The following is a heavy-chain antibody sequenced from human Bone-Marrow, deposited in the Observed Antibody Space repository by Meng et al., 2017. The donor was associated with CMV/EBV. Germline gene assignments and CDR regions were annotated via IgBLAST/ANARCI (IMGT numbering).Heavy chain of an antibody. Sequence: GESLKISCAASGFTFKNYGMHWVRQAPGKGLERGALIRYDGDDEHYTDSVKGRFTISRDYSKSTLYLQMTSLRDEDTAVYYCAKGEVGGVVAQDVWGQGTTVTVSS. J-gene: IGHJ6*02. V-gene: IGHV3-30*02. CDR3: AKGEVGGVVAQDV. CDR2: IRYDGDDE. D-gene: IGHD2-21*01. CDR1: GFTFKNYG.